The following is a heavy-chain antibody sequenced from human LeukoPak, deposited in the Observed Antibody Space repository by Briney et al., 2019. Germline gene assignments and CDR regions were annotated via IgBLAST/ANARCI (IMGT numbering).Heavy chain of an antibody. V-gene: IGHV3-48*01. Sequence: PGGSLRLSCAASGFTFSSYGMNWVRQAPGKGLEWVSYISSSSSTIYYADSVKGRFTISRDNSKNTLYLQMNSLRAEDTAVYYCAKDFFPVKGPATALDYWGQGTLVTVSS. D-gene: IGHD2-2*01. CDR1: GFTFSSYG. CDR3: AKDFFPVKGPATALDY. J-gene: IGHJ4*02. CDR2: ISSSSSTI.